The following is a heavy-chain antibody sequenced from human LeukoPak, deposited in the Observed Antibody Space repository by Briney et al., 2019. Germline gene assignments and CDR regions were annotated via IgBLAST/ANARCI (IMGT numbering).Heavy chain of an antibody. V-gene: IGHV1-18*01. Sequence: GASVKVSCKASGYTFTSYGISWVRQAPGQGLEWMGWIGAYNGNTNYAQKLQGRVTMTTDTSTSTAYMELRSLRSDDTAVYYCARLDCSSTSCYYNWFDPWGQGTLVTVSS. J-gene: IGHJ5*02. CDR3: ARLDCSSTSCYYNWFDP. CDR2: IGAYNGNT. CDR1: GYTFTSYG. D-gene: IGHD2-2*01.